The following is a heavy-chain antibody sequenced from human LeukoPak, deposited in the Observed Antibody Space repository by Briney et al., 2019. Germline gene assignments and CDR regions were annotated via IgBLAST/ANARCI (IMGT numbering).Heavy chain of an antibody. CDR1: GGTFSSYA. CDR3: ARDLFIAAAGIDY. D-gene: IGHD6-13*01. CDR2: IIPIFGIA. Sequence: GASVKVSCKASGGTFSSYAISWVRQAPGQGLEWMGRIIPIFGIANYAQKFQGRVTITADKSTSTAYMELSSLRSEDTAVYYCARDLFIAAAGIDYWGQGTLVTVSS. J-gene: IGHJ4*02. V-gene: IGHV1-69*04.